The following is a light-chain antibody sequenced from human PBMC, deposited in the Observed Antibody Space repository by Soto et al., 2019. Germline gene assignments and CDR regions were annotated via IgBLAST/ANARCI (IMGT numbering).Light chain of an antibody. CDR2: GAS. V-gene: IGKV3-15*01. CDR3: RQYNNWPSFT. CDR1: QSVSSN. Sequence: EIVMTQSPAALSVSPGERATLSCRASQSVSSNLAWYQKKPGQAPRLLIYGASTRATGIPVRFSGSGSGTEFTLTISSLQSEDFAVYYCRQYNNWPSFTFGPGTKVDIK. J-gene: IGKJ3*01.